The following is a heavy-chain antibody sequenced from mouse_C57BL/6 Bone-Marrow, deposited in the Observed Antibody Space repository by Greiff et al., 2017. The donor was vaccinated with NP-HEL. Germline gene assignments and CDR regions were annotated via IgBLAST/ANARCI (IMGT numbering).Heavy chain of an antibody. CDR1: GYAFSSSW. Sequence: VKLMESGPELVKPGASVKISCKASGYAFSSSWMNWVKQRPGKGIEWIGRIYPGDGDTNYNGKFKGKATLTADKSSSTAYMQLSSLTSEDSAVYFCARGNYGPAWFAYWGQGTLVTVSA. V-gene: IGHV1-82*01. CDR2: IYPGDGDT. CDR3: ARGNYGPAWFAY. D-gene: IGHD1-1*02. J-gene: IGHJ3*01.